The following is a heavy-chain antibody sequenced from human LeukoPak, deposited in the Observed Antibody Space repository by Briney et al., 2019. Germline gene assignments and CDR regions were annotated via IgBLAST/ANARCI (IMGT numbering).Heavy chain of an antibody. D-gene: IGHD5-12*01. Sequence: GGSLRLSCAASGFPFSNFEFNWVRQAPGKGLEWLSYISSSGSTISYADSVRGRFTFSRDNAKNSVFLLMNNLRAEDTAVYYCARGRYSGYDNWGQGTLVTVSS. CDR3: ARGRYSGYDN. V-gene: IGHV3-48*03. CDR2: ISSSGSTI. J-gene: IGHJ4*02. CDR1: GFPFSNFE.